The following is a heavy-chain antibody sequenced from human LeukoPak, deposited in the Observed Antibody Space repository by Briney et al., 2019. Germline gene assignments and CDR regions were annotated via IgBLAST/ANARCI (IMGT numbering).Heavy chain of an antibody. CDR1: GFTFSSYA. CDR3: AKDPSSSGH. CDR2: ISYDGSNK. J-gene: IGHJ4*02. Sequence: PGGSLRLSCAASGFTFSSYAMHWVRQAPGKGLEWVAVISYDGSNKYYADSVKGRFTISRDNSKNTLYLQMNSLRAEDTAVYYCAKDPSSSGHWGQGTLVTVSS. D-gene: IGHD3-10*01. V-gene: IGHV3-30-3*01.